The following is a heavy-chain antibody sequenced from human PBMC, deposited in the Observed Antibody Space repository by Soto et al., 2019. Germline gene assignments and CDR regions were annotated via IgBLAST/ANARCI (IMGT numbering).Heavy chain of an antibody. D-gene: IGHD5-12*01. CDR3: ANPMTGYSGYDHVDY. Sequence: EVQLLESGGGLVQPGGSLRLSCAASGFTFSSYAMSWVRQAPGKGLAWVSAISGSGGSTYYADSVKGRFTISRDNSKNTLYLQMNSLRAEDTAVYYCANPMTGYSGYDHVDYWGQGTLVTVSS. J-gene: IGHJ4*02. V-gene: IGHV3-23*01. CDR1: GFTFSSYA. CDR2: ISGSGGST.